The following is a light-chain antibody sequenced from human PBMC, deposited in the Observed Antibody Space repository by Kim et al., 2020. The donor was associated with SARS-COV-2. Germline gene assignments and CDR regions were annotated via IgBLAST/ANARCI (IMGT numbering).Light chain of an antibody. V-gene: IGLV3-25*03. Sequence: PGQTARITCSGYTLPQQHGYWYQQKPGQAPVVVIYKDNERPSGIPERFSGSRSGTTVTLTISGFQAEDEADYYCQSADISGPLWVFGRGTQLTVL. CDR3: QSADISGPLWV. CDR1: TLPQQH. CDR2: KDN. J-gene: IGLJ3*02.